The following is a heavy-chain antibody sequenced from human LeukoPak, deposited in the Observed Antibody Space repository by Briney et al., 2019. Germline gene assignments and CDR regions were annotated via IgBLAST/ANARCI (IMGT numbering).Heavy chain of an antibody. J-gene: IGHJ4*02. Sequence: PGGSLRLSCTASGFTFSSSAMSWVRQPPGKGLEWVSAISGSGGGTYYADSVKGRFTISRDNSKNTLYLQMNSLRAEDTAVYYCAKDGPLVGPYYFDYWGQGTLVTVSS. CDR2: ISGSGGGT. CDR3: AKDGPLVGPYYFDY. D-gene: IGHD1-26*01. CDR1: GFTFSSSA. V-gene: IGHV3-23*01.